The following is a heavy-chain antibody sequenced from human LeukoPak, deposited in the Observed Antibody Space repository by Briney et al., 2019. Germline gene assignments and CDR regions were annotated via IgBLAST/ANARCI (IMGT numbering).Heavy chain of an antibody. V-gene: IGHV1-69*05. J-gene: IGHJ4*02. CDR1: GGTFSSYA. Sequence: SVKVSCKASGGTFSSYAISWVRQAPGQGLEWMGGIIPIFGTANYAQKFQGRVTITTDESTSTAYMELSSLRSEDTAVYYCAREYGDYVRNYFDYWGQGTLVTVSS. CDR3: AREYGDYVRNYFDY. CDR2: IIPIFGTA. D-gene: IGHD4-17*01.